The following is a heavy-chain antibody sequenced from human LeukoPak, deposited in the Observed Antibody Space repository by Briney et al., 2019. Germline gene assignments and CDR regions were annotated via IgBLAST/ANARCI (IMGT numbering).Heavy chain of an antibody. V-gene: IGHV4-39*01. D-gene: IGHD2-15*01. Sequence: WIRQPPGKGLEWIGSIYYSGSTYYNPSLKSRVTISVDTSKNQFSLKLSSVTAADTAVYYCASSLVDCSGGSCYPPVGNWGQGTLVTVSS. J-gene: IGHJ4*02. CDR2: IYYSGST. CDR3: ASSLVDCSGGSCYPPVGN.